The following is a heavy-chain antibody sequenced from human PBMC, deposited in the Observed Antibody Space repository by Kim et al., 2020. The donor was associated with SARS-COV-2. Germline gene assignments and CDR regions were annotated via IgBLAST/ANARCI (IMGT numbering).Heavy chain of an antibody. Sequence: SETLSLTCAVYGGSFSGYYWSWIRQPPGKGLEWIGEINHSGSTNYNPSLKSRVTISVDTSKNQFSLKLSSVTAADTAVYYCARGRDNPRRGHFDYWGQGTLVTVSS. V-gene: IGHV4-34*01. CDR1: GGSFSGYY. CDR3: ARGRDNPRRGHFDY. D-gene: IGHD1-20*01. J-gene: IGHJ4*02. CDR2: INHSGST.